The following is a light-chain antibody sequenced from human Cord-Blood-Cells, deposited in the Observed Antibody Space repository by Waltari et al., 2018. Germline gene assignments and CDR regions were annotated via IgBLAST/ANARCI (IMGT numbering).Light chain of an antibody. V-gene: IGKV2-28*01. CDR3: MQALQTPLT. J-gene: IGKJ4*01. Sequence: IVMTQSPLSLPVTPGEPASISCRSSQSLLHSNGYNYLDWYLQKPGQSPQLLISLGSNRASGVPDRFSGSGSGTDFTLKISRVEAEDVGVYYCMQALQTPLTFGGGTKVEIK. CDR1: QSLLHSNGYNY. CDR2: LGS.